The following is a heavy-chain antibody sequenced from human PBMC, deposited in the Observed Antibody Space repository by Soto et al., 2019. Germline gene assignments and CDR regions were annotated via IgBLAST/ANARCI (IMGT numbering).Heavy chain of an antibody. J-gene: IGHJ4*02. Sequence: GGSLRLSCAASGFTVNSNYMSWVRQAPGKGLEWVSVIYSDGSTYYADSAKGRFIISRDNSNNTLYFQMNSLRAEDTAVYYCATLTKYDILTGFYPCWGQGTLVTVPQ. CDR3: ATLTKYDILTGFYPC. V-gene: IGHV3-66*01. D-gene: IGHD3-9*01. CDR1: GFTVNSNY. CDR2: IYSDGST.